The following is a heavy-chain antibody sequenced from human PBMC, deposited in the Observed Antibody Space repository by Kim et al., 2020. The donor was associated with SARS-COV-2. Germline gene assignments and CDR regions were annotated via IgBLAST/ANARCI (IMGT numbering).Heavy chain of an antibody. D-gene: IGHD2-21*01. J-gene: IGHJ4*01. V-gene: IGHV1-3*01. CDR1: GYTLTNFA. CDR3: ARISSNTVDPGFDY. CDR2: FNADNGNT. Sequence: ASVKVSCKASGYTLTNFAMHWVRQAPGQRLEWMGWFNADNGNTNYSQKFQGRVTITRDTSAHTAYMELSSLRSEDTAVYYCARISSNTVDPGFDY.